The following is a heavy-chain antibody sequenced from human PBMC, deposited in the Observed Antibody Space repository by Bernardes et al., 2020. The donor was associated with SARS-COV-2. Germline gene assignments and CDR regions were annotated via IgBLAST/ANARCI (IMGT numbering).Heavy chain of an antibody. CDR2: FDPEDGET. D-gene: IGHD3-10*01. CDR1: GYTLTELS. J-gene: IGHJ4*02. CDR3: AKDGSPGRGVNFDY. Sequence: ASVKVSCKVSGYTLTELSMHWVRQAPGKGLEWMGGFDPEDGETIYAQKFQGRVTMTEDTSTDTAYMELSSLRSEDTALYYCAKDGSPGRGVNFDYWGQGTLVTVSS. V-gene: IGHV1-24*01.